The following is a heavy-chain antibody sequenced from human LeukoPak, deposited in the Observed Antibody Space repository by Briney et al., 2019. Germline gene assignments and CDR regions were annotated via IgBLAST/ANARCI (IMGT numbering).Heavy chain of an antibody. J-gene: IGHJ4*02. V-gene: IGHV1-69*01. CDR1: GGTFSSYA. D-gene: IGHD2-8*01. CDR2: IIPIFGTA. CDR3: ARNGQPHGGEFDY. Sequence: SVKVSCKASGGTFSSYAISWVRQAPGQGLEWMGGIIPIFGTANYAQKFQGRVTITADESTSTAYMEMSSLRSEDTAVYYCARNGQPHGGEFDYWGQGTLVTVSS.